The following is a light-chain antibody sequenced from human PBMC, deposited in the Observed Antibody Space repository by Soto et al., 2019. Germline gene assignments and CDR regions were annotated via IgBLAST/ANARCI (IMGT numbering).Light chain of an antibody. CDR2: EGS. CDR1: SSDVGTYNL. CDR3: CSYAGSSTWV. Sequence: QSVLTQPASVSGSPGQSITISCTGTSSDVGTYNLVSWYQQHPGKAPKLMIYEGSKRPSGVSNRFSGSTSGNTASLTISGVQAEDEADYYCCSYAGSSTWVFGGGTKLTVL. V-gene: IGLV2-23*01. J-gene: IGLJ3*02.